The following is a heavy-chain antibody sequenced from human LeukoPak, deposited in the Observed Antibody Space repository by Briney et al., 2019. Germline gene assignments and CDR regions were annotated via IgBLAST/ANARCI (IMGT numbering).Heavy chain of an antibody. V-gene: IGHV3-48*03. J-gene: IGHJ3*01. D-gene: IGHD6-25*01. CDR3: ARDEIPSGT. Sequence: GGSLRLSCAASGFTFSDYEMNWVRQAPGKGLEWVSYISSSASIIYYSDSVKGRFTISRDNSRSTVDLQMNSLRVEDTGIYYCARDEIPSGTWGQGTMVIVSS. CDR1: GFTFSDYE. CDR2: ISSSASII.